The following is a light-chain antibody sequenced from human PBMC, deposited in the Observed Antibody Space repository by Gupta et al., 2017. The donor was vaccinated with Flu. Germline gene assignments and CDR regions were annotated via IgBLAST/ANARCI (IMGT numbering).Light chain of an antibody. V-gene: IGLV1-44*01. CDR2: SDN. J-gene: IGLJ2*01. CDR1: TSTIGTNS. CDR3: AAWDDSRNVVV. Sequence: QSVLTQPPSASGTPGHRVTISCSGSTSTIGTNSVNWYQQLPGTTPKLLIYSDNHRPAGVPDRFSASKSGTSASLAIVRFQSEDEATYYCAAWDDSRNVVVFGGGTKLTVL.